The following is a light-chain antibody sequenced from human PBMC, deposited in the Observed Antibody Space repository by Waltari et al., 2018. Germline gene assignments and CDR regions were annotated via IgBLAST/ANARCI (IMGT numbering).Light chain of an antibody. CDR3: CSYAGSDSWV. CDR1: SSDVGSYAL. V-gene: IGLV2-23*02. J-gene: IGLJ3*02. CDR2: DVS. Sequence: QSALTQPASVSGSPGQSITLSCTGTSSDVGSYALVTWYQQRPGKVPKLLIYDVSKLPSGISYRFSGSRSGNTASLRISGLQDDDEADYYCCSYAGSDSWVFGGGTKLTVL.